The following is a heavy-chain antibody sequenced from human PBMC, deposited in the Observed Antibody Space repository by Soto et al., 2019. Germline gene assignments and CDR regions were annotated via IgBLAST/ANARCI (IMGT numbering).Heavy chain of an antibody. V-gene: IGHV1-3*01. J-gene: IGHJ4*02. CDR3: ARGGYSSGWPEYYFDD. D-gene: IGHD6-19*01. Sequence: ASVKVSCKASGYTFTSYAMHWVRQAPGQRLEWMGWINAGNGNTKYSQKFQGRVTITRDTSASTAYMELSSLRSEDTAVYYCARGGYSSGWPEYYFDDWGQGTLVTVSS. CDR1: GYTFTSYA. CDR2: INAGNGNT.